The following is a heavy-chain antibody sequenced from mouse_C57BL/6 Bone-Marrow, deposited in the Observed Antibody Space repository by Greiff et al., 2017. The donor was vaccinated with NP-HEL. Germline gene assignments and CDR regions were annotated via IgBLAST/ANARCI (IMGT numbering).Heavy chain of an antibody. CDR3: AAGNCTPLDY. Sequence: VQLQQPGAELVKPGASVKLSCKASGYTFTSYWMHWVKQRPGQGLEWIGMIHPNSGSTNYNEKFKSKATLTVDKSSSNAYMQLSSLTSEASAVYYCAAGNCTPLDYWGQGTTLTVSS. D-gene: IGHD2-1*01. J-gene: IGHJ2*01. V-gene: IGHV1-64*01. CDR1: GYTFTSYW. CDR2: IHPNSGST.